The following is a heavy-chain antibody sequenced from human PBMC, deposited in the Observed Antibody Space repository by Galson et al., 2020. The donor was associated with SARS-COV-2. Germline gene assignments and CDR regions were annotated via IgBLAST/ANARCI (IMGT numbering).Heavy chain of an antibody. V-gene: IGHV4-39*01. J-gene: IGHJ6*03. CDR2: VHYSGNT. CDR3: ARLHQETTYYYGSGSYFYMDV. Sequence: SETLSLTCTVSGGSISSSSYYWGWIRQPPGKGLEWIGSVHYSGNTFYNPSLKSRITISVDTSKNQFSLKLNLVTAADTAVYYCARLHQETTYYYGSGSYFYMDVWGKGTAVTVSS. D-gene: IGHD3-10*01. CDR1: GGSISSSSYY.